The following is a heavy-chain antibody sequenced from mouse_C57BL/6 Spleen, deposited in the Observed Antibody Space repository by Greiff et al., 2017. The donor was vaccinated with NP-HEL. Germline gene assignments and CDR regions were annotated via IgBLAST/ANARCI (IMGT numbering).Heavy chain of an antibody. CDR1: GYTFTSYW. D-gene: IGHD1-1*01. J-gene: IGHJ2*01. V-gene: IGHV1-59*01. CDR2: IDPSDSYT. Sequence: VQLQQPGAELVRPGTSVKLSCKASGYTFTSYWMHWVKQRPGQGLEWIGVIDPSDSYTNYNQKFKGKATLTVDTSSSTAYMQLSSLTSEDSAVYYCARRTVVAPDYWGQGTTLTVSS. CDR3: ARRTVVAPDY.